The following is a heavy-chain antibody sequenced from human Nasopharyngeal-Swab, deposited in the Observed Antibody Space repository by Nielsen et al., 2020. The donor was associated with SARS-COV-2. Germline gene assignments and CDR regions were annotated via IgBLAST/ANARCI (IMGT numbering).Heavy chain of an antibody. CDR3: ARVRYSYGYAQFDY. CDR2: ISSSGSTI. V-gene: IGHV3-48*03. CDR1: GFTFSSYE. J-gene: IGHJ4*02. D-gene: IGHD5-18*01. Sequence: GGSLRISCAAFGFTFSSYEMNWVRQAPGKGLEWVSYISSSGSTIYYADSVKGRFTISRDNAKNSLYLQMNSLRAEDTAVYYCARVRYSYGYAQFDYWGQGTLVTVSS.